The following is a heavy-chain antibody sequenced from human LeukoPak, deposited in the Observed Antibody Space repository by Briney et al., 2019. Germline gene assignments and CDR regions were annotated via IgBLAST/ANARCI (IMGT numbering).Heavy chain of an antibody. D-gene: IGHD6-13*01. CDR2: LKSKTDGGTT. CDR1: GFTFNNAW. V-gene: IGHV3-15*01. J-gene: IGHJ4*02. Sequence: GGSLRLSCAASGFTFNNAWMSWVRQAPGKGLEWVGRLKSKTDGGTTDYAAPVKGRFTISRDDSKNMLYLQMSSLDTEETAVYNCPTVPLRWQPPLPSWGQGTLATVPS. CDR3: PTVPLRWQPPLPS.